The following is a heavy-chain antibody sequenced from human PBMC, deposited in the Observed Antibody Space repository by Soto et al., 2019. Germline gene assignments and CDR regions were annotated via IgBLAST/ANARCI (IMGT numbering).Heavy chain of an antibody. CDR1: GFTFSIYW. Sequence: PGGSLRLSCGVSGFTFSIYWMNWVRQAPGKGLEWVAIIKADGSEQYYVDSVKGRLTISRDSAKNSLYLQMNSLRVEDTAVYYCARDGDGDQPPDYWGQGTLVTVSS. D-gene: IGHD7-27*01. J-gene: IGHJ4*02. CDR2: IKADGSEQ. CDR3: ARDGDGDQPPDY. V-gene: IGHV3-7*04.